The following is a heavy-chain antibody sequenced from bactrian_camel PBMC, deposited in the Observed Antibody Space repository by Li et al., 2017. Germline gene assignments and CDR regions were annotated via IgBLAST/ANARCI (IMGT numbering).Heavy chain of an antibody. J-gene: IGHJ4*01. D-gene: IGHD5*01. CDR3: AADRARTGGSCSLVSGLYDY. CDR1: GYTYPRGC. Sequence: QVQLVESGGGSVQAGGSLRLSCEVSGYTYPRGCLGWFRQAPGKEREGVASIHTSAYRTRYGDSVKGRFTISADTAKNTVYLDLTNLEPEDTAMYYCAADRARTGGSCSLVSGLYDYSGHGTQVTVSS. CDR2: IHTSAYRT. V-gene: IGHV3-3*01.